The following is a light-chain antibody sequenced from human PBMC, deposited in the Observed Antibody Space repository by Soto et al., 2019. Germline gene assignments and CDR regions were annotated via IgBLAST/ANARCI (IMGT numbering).Light chain of an antibody. V-gene: IGLV4-69*01. CDR3: QTWATGIQV. Sequence: QSVLTQSPSASASLGASVKLTCTLSSGHNTYSIAWHQQQPEKGPRFLMKLKSDGSHSRGDGIPDRFSGSSSGAERYLTISSLQSKDEADYYCQTWATGIQVFGGGTKLTVL. CDR2: LKSDGSH. J-gene: IGLJ2*01. CDR1: SGHNTYS.